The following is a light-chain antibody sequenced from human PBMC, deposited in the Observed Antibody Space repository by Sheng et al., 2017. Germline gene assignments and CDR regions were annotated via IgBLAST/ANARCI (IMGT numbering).Light chain of an antibody. CDR3: TSSTSSSTLVV. J-gene: IGLJ2*01. CDR1: SSDVGDYNY. CDR2: D. V-gene: IGLV2-14*01. Sequence: QSALTQPASVSGSPGQSITISCTGTSSDVGDYNYVSWYQQHPGKAPKLMIYDNRPSGVSNRFSASKSGNTASLTISGLQAEDEADYYCTSSTSSSTLVVFGGGTKLTVL.